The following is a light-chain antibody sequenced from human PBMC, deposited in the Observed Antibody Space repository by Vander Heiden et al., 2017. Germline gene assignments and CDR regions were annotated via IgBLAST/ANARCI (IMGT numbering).Light chain of an antibody. CDR2: DAS. CDR1: QSISSN. V-gene: IGKV3-15*01. CDR3: QEDHTWPYT. Sequence: EIVMTQSPGTLSVSPGERATLSCRASQSISSNLAWYQQKRGQAPRLLIYDASTRAANIPARFSGSGSGTEFTLTISSLQSEDFAVYYCQEDHTWPYTFGQGTKLEIK. J-gene: IGKJ2*01.